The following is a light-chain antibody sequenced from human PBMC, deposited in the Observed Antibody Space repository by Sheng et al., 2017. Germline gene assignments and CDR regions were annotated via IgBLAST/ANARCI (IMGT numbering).Light chain of an antibody. CDR1: HGFYNH. CDR3: QQYYFYPHT. J-gene: IGKJ2*01. CDR2: ASS. V-gene: IGKV1-16*01. Sequence: DIQMTQSPSSLSASIGDRVTITCRASHGFYNHLGWFQQKPGKAPKSLIYASSALRSGVTSRFSGSGSGTDFTLTIDNVQPEDSATYYCQQYYFYPHTFGQGPKLGDQT.